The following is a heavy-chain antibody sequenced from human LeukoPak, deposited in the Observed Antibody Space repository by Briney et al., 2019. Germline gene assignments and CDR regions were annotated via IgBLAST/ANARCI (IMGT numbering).Heavy chain of an antibody. D-gene: IGHD1-14*01. V-gene: IGHV5-51*01. J-gene: IGHJ6*02. CDR2: IYPGDSDT. Sequence: GESLQISCKGSGYTFTSYWIGWVRQLPGKGLEWMGIIYPGDSDTRYSPSFQGQVTISADKSISSAYLQWSSLKTEDTAVYYCTTDQDYGMDVWGQGTTVTVSS. CDR3: TTDQDYGMDV. CDR1: GYTFTSYW.